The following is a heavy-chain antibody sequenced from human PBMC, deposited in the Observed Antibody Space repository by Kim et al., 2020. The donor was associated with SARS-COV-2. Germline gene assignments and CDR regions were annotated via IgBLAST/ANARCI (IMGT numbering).Heavy chain of an antibody. CDR1: GFTFSNYA. CDR3: AKDRGGGGSYMPLDY. J-gene: IGHJ4*01. Sequence: GGSLRLSCGASGFTFSNYAMSWVRQAPGKGLEWVSTIKGSGDTTYYGDSVKGRFTISRDNSKNTLYLQMNSLRADDTTVYYCAKDRGGGGSYMPLDYWG. CDR2: IKGSGDTT. V-gene: IGHV3-23*01. D-gene: IGHD2-21*01.